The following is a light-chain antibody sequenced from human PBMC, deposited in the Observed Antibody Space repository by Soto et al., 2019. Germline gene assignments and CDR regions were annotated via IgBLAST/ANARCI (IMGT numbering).Light chain of an antibody. J-gene: IGLJ1*01. Sequence: QSDLTQPASVSGSPGQSITISCTGTSSEVGGYNYVSWYQQHPGKAPKLLIYDVSNRHSGVSNRFSGSKSGNTASLTISGLQAEDEADYYCSSYTSSSTREVFGTVTKLTVL. CDR3: SSYTSSSTREV. CDR2: DVS. CDR1: SSEVGGYNY. V-gene: IGLV2-14*01.